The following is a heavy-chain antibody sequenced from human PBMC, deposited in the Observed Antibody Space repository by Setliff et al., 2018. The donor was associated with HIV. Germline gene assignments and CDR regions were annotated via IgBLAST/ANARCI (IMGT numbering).Heavy chain of an antibody. D-gene: IGHD3-10*01. V-gene: IGHV4-59*11. CDR1: GGSISSHY. CDR3: VRGGRYGSGSYLLDY. CDR2: IYYSGST. Sequence: PSETLSLTCTVSGGSISSHYWNWIRQPPGKGLEWIGYIYYSGSTNYNPSLKSRVTISVDTSKNQFSLNLSSVTAADTAIYYCVRGGRYGSGSYLLDYWGQGTLVTAPQ. J-gene: IGHJ4*02.